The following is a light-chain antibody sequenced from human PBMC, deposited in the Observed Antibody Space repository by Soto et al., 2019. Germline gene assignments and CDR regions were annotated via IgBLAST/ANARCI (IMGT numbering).Light chain of an antibody. CDR1: QFVSSR. V-gene: IGKV3-15*01. J-gene: IGKJ3*01. CDR2: DTS. CDR3: QEYIQLPPGI. Sequence: DIVVTQSPATLSASPGERVTLSCRASQFVSSRLAWYQRRPGQVPSLLIYDTSTRAPGISARFSGSGSGTEFSLAISILQSEDFSVYYCQEYIQLPPGIFGPGTTVDIK.